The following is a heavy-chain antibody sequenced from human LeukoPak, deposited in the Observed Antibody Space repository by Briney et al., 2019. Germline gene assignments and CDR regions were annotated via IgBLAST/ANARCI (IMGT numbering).Heavy chain of an antibody. CDR2: INPNSGGT. J-gene: IGHJ4*02. Sequence: ASVKVSCKASGYTFTGYYMHWVRQAPGQGLEWMGWINPNSGGTNYAQKFQGRVTMTRDTSISTAHMELSRLRSDDTAVYYCARQLSYDFWSSDYWGQGTLVTVSS. CDR3: ARQLSYDFWSSDY. V-gene: IGHV1-2*02. D-gene: IGHD3-3*01. CDR1: GYTFTGYY.